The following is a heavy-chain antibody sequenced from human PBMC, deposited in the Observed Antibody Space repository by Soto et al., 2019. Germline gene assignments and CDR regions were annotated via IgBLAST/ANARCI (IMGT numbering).Heavy chain of an antibody. J-gene: IGHJ4*02. CDR3: AREVVSGYDLGY. D-gene: IGHD5-12*01. V-gene: IGHV1-3*01. CDR2: INADNGNT. CDR1: GYTFSSYA. Sequence: QVQLVQSGAEVKKPGASVKVSCKASGYTFSSYAIHWVRQVPGQRPEWMGSINADNGNTKYSQRFQGRVTFARDTSANTVYMAVSSVRSEDTAVYYCAREVVSGYDLGYWGQGTLVTVSS.